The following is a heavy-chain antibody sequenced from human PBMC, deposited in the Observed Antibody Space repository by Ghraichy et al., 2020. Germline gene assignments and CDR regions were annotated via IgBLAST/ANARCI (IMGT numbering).Heavy chain of an antibody. CDR1: GDSVSSNDAA. V-gene: IGHV6-1*01. CDR3: ARDRYSSSFASFDY. Sequence: SETLSLTCAISGDSVSSNDAAWNWIRQSPSRGLEWLGRTYYRSKWYNDYAVSVKSRITIIPDTSKNQFSLQLNSVSPEDTAVYFCARDRYSSSFASFDYWGQGTLVTVSS. CDR2: TYYRSKWYN. J-gene: IGHJ4*02. D-gene: IGHD6-6*01.